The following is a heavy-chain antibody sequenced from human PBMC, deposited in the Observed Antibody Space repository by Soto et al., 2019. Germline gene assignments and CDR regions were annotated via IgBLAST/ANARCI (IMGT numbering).Heavy chain of an antibody. CDR3: ARGQRFSDWFDP. CDR1: GGSMSSYY. J-gene: IGHJ5*02. V-gene: IGHV4-4*07. CDR2: VYSSGGT. Sequence: SETLSLTCTVSGGSMSSYYWTWIRQPAGKGLEWIGRVYSSGGTHYNPSLKSRVTISLDTSKNQFSLRLLSVTDADTAVYYCARGQRFSDWFDPWGQGTLVTVSS. D-gene: IGHD3-3*01.